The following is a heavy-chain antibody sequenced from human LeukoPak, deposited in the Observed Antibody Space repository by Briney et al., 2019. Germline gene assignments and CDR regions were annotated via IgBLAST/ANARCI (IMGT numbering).Heavy chain of an antibody. V-gene: IGHV3-15*01. CDR1: GFTFSNAW. Sequence: GGSLRLSCAASGFTFSNAWMSWVRQAPGKGLEWVGRIKSKTDGGTTDYAAPVKGRFTISRDDSKNTLYLQMNSLKTEDTAVYYCTTDQGYYDSSGYPYFDYWGQGTLVTVSS. J-gene: IGHJ4*02. CDR2: IKSKTDGGTT. CDR3: TTDQGYYDSSGYPYFDY. D-gene: IGHD3-22*01.